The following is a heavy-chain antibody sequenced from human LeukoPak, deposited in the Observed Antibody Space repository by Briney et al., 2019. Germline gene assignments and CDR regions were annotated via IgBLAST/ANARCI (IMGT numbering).Heavy chain of an antibody. V-gene: IGHV4-39*01. CDR3: ARHPTISNFDY. J-gene: IGHJ4*02. CDR2: IYYSGST. Sequence: SETLSLTCTVSGGSISSSSYDWGWIRQPPGKGLEWIGSIYYSGSTYYNPSLKSRVTISVDTSKNQFSLKLSSVTAADTAVYYCARHPTISNFDYWGQGTLVTVSS. D-gene: IGHD3-9*01. CDR1: GGSISSSSYD.